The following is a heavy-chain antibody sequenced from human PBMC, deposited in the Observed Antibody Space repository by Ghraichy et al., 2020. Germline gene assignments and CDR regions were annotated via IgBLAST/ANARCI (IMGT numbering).Heavy chain of an antibody. Sequence: GESLNISCAASGFTFSSYGMNWVRRAPGKGLEWVSSISSSSTFIYYADSVKGRFTISRDNAKNSLYLQMNSLRAEDTGVYYCAGTTFYYWGQGALVTVSS. D-gene: IGHD1-26*01. CDR2: ISSSSTFI. J-gene: IGHJ4*02. V-gene: IGHV3-21*01. CDR3: AGTTFYY. CDR1: GFTFSSYG.